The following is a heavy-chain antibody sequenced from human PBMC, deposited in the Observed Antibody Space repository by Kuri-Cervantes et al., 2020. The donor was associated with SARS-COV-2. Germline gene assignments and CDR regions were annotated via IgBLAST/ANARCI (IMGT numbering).Heavy chain of an antibody. V-gene: IGHV3-30-3*01. CDR3: ARCIAAAGTYYYYGMDV. CDR1: GFTFSSYA. Sequence: LSLTWAASGFTFSSYAMHWVRQAPGKGLEWVAVISYDGSNKYYADSVKGRFTISRDNSKNTLYLQMNSLRAEDTAVYYCARCIAAAGTYYYYGMDVWGQGTTVTVSS. J-gene: IGHJ6*02. D-gene: IGHD6-13*01. CDR2: ISYDGSNK.